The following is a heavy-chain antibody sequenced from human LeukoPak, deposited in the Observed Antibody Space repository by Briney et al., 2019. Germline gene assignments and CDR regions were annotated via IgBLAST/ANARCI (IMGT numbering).Heavy chain of an antibody. Sequence: GGSLRLSCAASGFTFNNAWMSWVRQAPGKGLEWVGRIKSKTDGGTTDYAAPVKGRFTISRDDSKNTLYLQMNSLKTEDTAVYYCTTHGRIVLVATTIEPFGDWGQGTPVTVSS. J-gene: IGHJ4*02. D-gene: IGHD3-16*01. CDR1: GFTFNNAW. CDR2: IKSKTDGGTT. V-gene: IGHV3-15*01. CDR3: TTHGRIVLVATTIEPFGD.